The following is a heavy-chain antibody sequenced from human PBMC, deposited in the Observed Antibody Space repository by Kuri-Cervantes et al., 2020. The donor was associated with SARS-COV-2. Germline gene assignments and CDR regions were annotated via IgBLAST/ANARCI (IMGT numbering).Heavy chain of an antibody. CDR2: ISGSGGST. Sequence: GGSLRLSRAASGFTFSSYAMSWVRQAPGKGLEWVSAISGSGGSTYYADCVKGRFTISRDNSKNTLYLQMNSLRAEDTAVYYCAKGRAILRYFDWSFDYWGQGTLVTVSS. CDR1: GFTFSSYA. V-gene: IGHV3-23*01. CDR3: AKGRAILRYFDWSFDY. J-gene: IGHJ4*02. D-gene: IGHD3-9*01.